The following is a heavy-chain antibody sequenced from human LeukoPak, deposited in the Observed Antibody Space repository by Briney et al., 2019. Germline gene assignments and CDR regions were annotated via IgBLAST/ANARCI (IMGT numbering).Heavy chain of an antibody. CDR3: ASFMAHLPPGAFDI. J-gene: IGHJ3*02. Sequence: PGGSLRLSCAASGFTVSSNYMSWVRQAPGKGLEWVSVIYSGGSTYYADSVKGRFTISRDNSKNTLYLQMNSLRAEDTAVYYCASFMAHLPPGAFDIWGQGTMVTVSS. CDR2: IYSGGST. D-gene: IGHD3-10*01. CDR1: GFTVSSNY. V-gene: IGHV3-66*01.